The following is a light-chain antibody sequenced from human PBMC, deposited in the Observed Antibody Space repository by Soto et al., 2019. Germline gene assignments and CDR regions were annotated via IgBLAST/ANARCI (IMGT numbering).Light chain of an antibody. CDR3: QQYYSYPPWT. J-gene: IGKJ1*01. Sequence: DIQMTQSPSSLSASVGDEVTITCRASQTIMTYLNWYQLKPGKPPKLLIYAASTLQSGVPSRFSGSGSGTDFTLTISCLQSEDFATYYCQQYYSYPPWTFGQGTKVDI. CDR1: QTIMTY. CDR2: AAS. V-gene: IGKV1-39*01.